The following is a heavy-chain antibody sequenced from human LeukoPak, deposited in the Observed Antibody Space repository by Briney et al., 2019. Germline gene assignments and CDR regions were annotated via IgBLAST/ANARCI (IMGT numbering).Heavy chain of an antibody. CDR3: SAGSFEPFAH. Sequence: PSETLSLTCNGSGVSVSTSHWNWIRQRPGKGLDWIGCLSYTVKTDYNPSLKSRVSISLVSSNNHFSLKLTSVTAADPAVYYCSAGSFEPFAHWGQGILVTVSS. CDR1: GVSVSTSH. D-gene: IGHD1-14*01. CDR2: LSYTVKT. J-gene: IGHJ4*02. V-gene: IGHV4-59*02.